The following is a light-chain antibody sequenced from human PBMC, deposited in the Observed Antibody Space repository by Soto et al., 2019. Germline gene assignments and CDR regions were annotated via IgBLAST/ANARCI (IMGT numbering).Light chain of an antibody. Sequence: DIQMTQSPSTLSASVGDRVTITCRASQSISNWSAWYQQKPGKAPKLLIYKASSLESGAPSRFSGSGSGTEFTLTISSLQPDDFGIYYCQQYNSYSFTFGQGTKLEIK. CDR2: KAS. J-gene: IGKJ2*01. V-gene: IGKV1-5*03. CDR3: QQYNSYSFT. CDR1: QSISNW.